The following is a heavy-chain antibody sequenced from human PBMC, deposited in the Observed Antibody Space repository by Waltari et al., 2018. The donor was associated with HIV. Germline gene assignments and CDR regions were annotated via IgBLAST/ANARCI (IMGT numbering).Heavy chain of an antibody. V-gene: IGHV4-34*01. Sequence: QVQLQQWGAGLLKPSETLSLTCAVYGGSFSGYYWSWIRQPPGKGLEWIGENNHRRSTHYIPSIKSRDTISVDASNNQFSLKLSSVTGAETAVYYCASRGNTYYYYGMDVWGQGTTVTVSS. CDR2: NNHRRST. J-gene: IGHJ6*02. CDR3: ASRGNTYYYYGMDV. CDR1: GGSFSGYY.